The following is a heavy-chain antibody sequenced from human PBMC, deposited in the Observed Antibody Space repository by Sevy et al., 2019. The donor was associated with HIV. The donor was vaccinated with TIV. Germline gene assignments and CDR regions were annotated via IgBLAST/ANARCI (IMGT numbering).Heavy chain of an antibody. CDR2: IYYSGST. Sequence: SETLSLTCTVSGGSISSYYWSWIRQPPGKGLEWIGYIYYSGSTNYNPSPKSRVIISVDTSKNQFSLKLTSVTAADTAVYYCAGAPPVRGGHDSLNWFDPWGQGTLVTVSS. J-gene: IGHJ5*02. D-gene: IGHD5-12*01. V-gene: IGHV4-59*01. CDR1: GGSISSYY. CDR3: AGAPPVRGGHDSLNWFDP.